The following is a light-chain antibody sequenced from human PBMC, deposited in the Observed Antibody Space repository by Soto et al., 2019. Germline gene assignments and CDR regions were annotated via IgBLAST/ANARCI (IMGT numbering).Light chain of an antibody. J-gene: IGKJ1*01. Sequence: LGARRVCTEERATLSCRASQSVISNLAWYQQKPGQAPRLLIYGASARATGIPARFSGSGSGTEFTLTISSLESEDSAVYYCQQYSSWPPWTFGQGTKVDIK. CDR3: QQYSSWPPWT. CDR1: QSVISN. V-gene: IGKV3-15*01. CDR2: GAS.